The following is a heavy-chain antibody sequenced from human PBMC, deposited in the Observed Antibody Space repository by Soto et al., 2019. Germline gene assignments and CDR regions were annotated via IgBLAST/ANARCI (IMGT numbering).Heavy chain of an antibody. D-gene: IGHD6-13*01. J-gene: IGHJ3*02. CDR3: AKEEREQQVVYDAFDM. Sequence: EVQLVEAGGGLVQPGGSLRVSCAASGFTFSSHAMSWVRQAPGKGLEWVSSISGSGVTTDYADSVKGRFTISRDNSQKMLNLQMKSLRAGDTAVYYCAKEEREQQVVYDAFDMWGQGTMVTVSS. V-gene: IGHV3-23*04. CDR1: GFTFSSHA. CDR2: ISGSGVTT.